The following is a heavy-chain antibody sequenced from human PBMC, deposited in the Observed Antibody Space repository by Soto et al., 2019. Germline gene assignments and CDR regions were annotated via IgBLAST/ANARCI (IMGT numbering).Heavy chain of an antibody. CDR2: IYYSGST. CDR1: GGSISSGDYY. D-gene: IGHD6-13*01. Sequence: PSETLSLTCTVSGGSISSGDYYWSWIRQPPGKGLEWIGYIYYSGSTYYNPSLKSRVTISVDTSENQFSLKLSSVTAADTAVYYCARSGAAAGMMGSYFDYWGQGTLVTVSS. V-gene: IGHV4-30-4*01. CDR3: ARSGAAAGMMGSYFDY. J-gene: IGHJ4*02.